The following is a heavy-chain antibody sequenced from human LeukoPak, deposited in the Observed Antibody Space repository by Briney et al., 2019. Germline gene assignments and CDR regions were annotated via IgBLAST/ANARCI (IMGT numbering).Heavy chain of an antibody. Sequence: PSETLSLTCTVSGGSISGTNFYWGWIRQPPGKGLEWIGSIYYSGSTYYNPSLKSRVTISVDTSKNHFSLKLSSVTAADTAVYYCARGGYYGSGNDFRFDPWGQGTLVTVSS. CDR3: ARGGYYGSGNDFRFDP. CDR1: GGSISGTNFY. D-gene: IGHD3-10*01. CDR2: IYYSGST. J-gene: IGHJ5*02. V-gene: IGHV4-39*07.